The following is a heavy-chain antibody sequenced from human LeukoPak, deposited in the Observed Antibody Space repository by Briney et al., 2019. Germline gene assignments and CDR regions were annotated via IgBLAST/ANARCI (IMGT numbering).Heavy chain of an antibody. Sequence: PGGSLRLSCAASGFTFSSYSMNWVRQAPGKGLEWVSGINWNGGSTGYADSVQGRFTISRDNAKNSLYLQMNSLRAEDTALYYCARVQHLDAFDIWGQGTMVTVSS. CDR3: ARVQHLDAFDI. V-gene: IGHV3-20*04. J-gene: IGHJ3*02. CDR2: INWNGGST. CDR1: GFTFSSYS.